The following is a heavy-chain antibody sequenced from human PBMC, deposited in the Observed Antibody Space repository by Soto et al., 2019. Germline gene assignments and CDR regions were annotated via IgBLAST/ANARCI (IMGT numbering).Heavy chain of an antibody. D-gene: IGHD1-1*01. J-gene: IGHJ6*02. Sequence: QVHLVESGGGVVQPGKSLRLSCVASGFTFDTYGIHWVRQAPGKGLQWVALISDEGSNTYYADSVRGRFTISRDNSKNALYMQINTLRPEATGVYYCARVTPGNNLYYFSGLDFWGQGTSVTVSS. V-gene: IGHV3-30-3*01. CDR2: ISDEGSNT. CDR1: GFTFDTYG. CDR3: ARVTPGNNLYYFSGLDF.